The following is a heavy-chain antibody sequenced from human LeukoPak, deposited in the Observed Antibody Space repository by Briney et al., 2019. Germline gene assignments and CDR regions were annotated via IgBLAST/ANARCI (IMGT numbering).Heavy chain of an antibody. V-gene: IGHV3-74*01. CDR3: ARGLTATSGIFGAC. CDR1: GLTFSSHW. CDR2: TDRDGKTT. J-gene: IGHJ4*02. D-gene: IGHD6-13*01. Sequence: TGGSLRLSCAASGLTFSSHWMFWVRQAPGKGLVWVSHTDRDGKTTGYADSVEGRFTVSRDNAKNSLYLQMSSLRDEDTAVYYCARGLTATSGIFGACWGQGTLVTVSS.